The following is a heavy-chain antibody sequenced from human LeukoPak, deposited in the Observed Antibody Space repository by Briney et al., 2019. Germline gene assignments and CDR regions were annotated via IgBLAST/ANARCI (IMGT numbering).Heavy chain of an antibody. J-gene: IGHJ4*02. D-gene: IGHD3-22*01. CDR2: TAGSGISK. V-gene: IGHV3-23*01. Sequence: GGSLRLSCVASGFTFNNYAMSWVRQAPGRGLEWASSTAGSGISKDYADSVKGRFTISKDKSKNTLYLQMDNLRAEDTGVYFCARLPTFYYDSSGYHYDYWGQGTLVTVSS. CDR3: ARLPTFYYDSSGYHYDY. CDR1: GFTFNNYA.